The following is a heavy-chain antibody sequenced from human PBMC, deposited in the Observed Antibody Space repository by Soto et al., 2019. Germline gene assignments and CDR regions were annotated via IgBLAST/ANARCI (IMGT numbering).Heavy chain of an antibody. CDR1: GGSISSSNW. Sequence: SETLSLTCAVSGGSISSSNWWSWVRQPPGKGLEWIGEIYHSGSTNYNPSLKSRVTISVDKSKNQFSLKLSSVTAADTAVYYCARDHRTVTTYFDYWGQGTLVTVSS. D-gene: IGHD4-17*01. V-gene: IGHV4-4*02. CDR2: IYHSGST. J-gene: IGHJ4*02. CDR3: ARDHRTVTTYFDY.